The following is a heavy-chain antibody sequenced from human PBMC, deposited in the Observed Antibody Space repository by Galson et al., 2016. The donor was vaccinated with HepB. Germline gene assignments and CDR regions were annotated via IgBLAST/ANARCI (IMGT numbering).Heavy chain of an antibody. CDR3: ARDLGAVAGTVAGPFDN. D-gene: IGHD6-19*01. Sequence: SVKVSCKASGYIFTTYGISWVRQAPGQGLEWMGRINVHNGNTNYAQNLQGRVTMTTHTPTRTAYMELRSLRPDDTAVYYCARDLGAVAGTVAGPFDNWGQGTLATVSP. J-gene: IGHJ4*02. V-gene: IGHV1-18*01. CDR1: GYIFTTYG. CDR2: INVHNGNT.